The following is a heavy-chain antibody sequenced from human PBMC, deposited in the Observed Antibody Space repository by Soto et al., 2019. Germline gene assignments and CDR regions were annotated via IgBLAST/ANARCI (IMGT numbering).Heavy chain of an antibody. D-gene: IGHD5-12*01. V-gene: IGHV4-59*01. CDR1: GGSISSYY. J-gene: IGHJ4*02. Sequence: QVQLQESGPGLVKPSETLSLTCTVSGGSISSYYWSWIRQPPGKGLEWIGYIYYSRSTNYNPSLKSRVTISVDTSKNQFSLKLSSVTAADTAVYYCAREASGYVGGYFDYWGQGTLVTVSS. CDR2: IYYSRST. CDR3: AREASGYVGGYFDY.